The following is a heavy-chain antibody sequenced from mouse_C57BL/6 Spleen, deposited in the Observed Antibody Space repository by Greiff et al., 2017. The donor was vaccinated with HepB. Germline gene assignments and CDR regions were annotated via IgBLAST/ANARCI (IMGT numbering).Heavy chain of an antibody. J-gene: IGHJ2*01. Sequence: VQLQQSGPELVKPGASVKIPCKASGYTFTDYNMDWVKQSPGKSLEWIGDINPNNGGTIYNQKFKGKATLTVDKSSSTAYMELRSLTSEDTAVYYCSREDYSNFFDYWGQGTTLTVSS. CDR2: INPNNGGT. CDR3: SREDYSNFFDY. V-gene: IGHV1-18*01. CDR1: GYTFTDYN. D-gene: IGHD2-5*01.